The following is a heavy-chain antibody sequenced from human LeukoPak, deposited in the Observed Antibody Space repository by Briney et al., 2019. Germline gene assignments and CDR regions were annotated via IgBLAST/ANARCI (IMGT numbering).Heavy chain of an antibody. Sequence: SETLSLTCAVSGASISSGDYSWSWIRHPPGKGLEWIGYIYHSGSTTYNPSLKSRITISLDRSNNQFSLKLSSVTAADTAVYYCAGHYGGNSRYFQHWGQGTLVTVSS. D-gene: IGHD4-23*01. CDR1: GASISSGDYS. J-gene: IGHJ1*01. V-gene: IGHV4-30-2*02. CDR3: AGHYGGNSRYFQH. CDR2: IYHSGST.